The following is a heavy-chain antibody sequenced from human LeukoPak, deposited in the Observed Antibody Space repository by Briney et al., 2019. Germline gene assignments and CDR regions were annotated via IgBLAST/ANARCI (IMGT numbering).Heavy chain of an antibody. J-gene: IGHJ4*02. CDR1: GYTLTGLS. Sequence: EASVKVSCKVSGYTLTGLSMHWVRQAPGKGLEWMGGFDAEDGETIYAQKFQGRVTMTADTSTGTAYMELSSLRVEDTALYYCARTYPDGGGGRYFDWLPVFWGQGTLVTVSS. CDR3: ARTYPDGGGGRYFDWLPVF. D-gene: IGHD3-9*01. V-gene: IGHV1-24*01. CDR2: FDAEDGET.